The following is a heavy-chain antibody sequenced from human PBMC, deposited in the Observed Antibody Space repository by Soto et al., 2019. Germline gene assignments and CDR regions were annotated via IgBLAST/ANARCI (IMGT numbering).Heavy chain of an antibody. CDR2: ISSGSSYI. Sequence: EVQLVESGGGLVKPGGSLRLSCAASGFIFSSYSMNWVRQAPGKGLEWVSSISSGSSYIYYADSVKGRFTVTSDNAKHSLYLQMNGLRAEETAVYYCARDSSHYGANSDFDYWGQGTLVTVSS. D-gene: IGHD4-17*01. CDR1: GFIFSSYS. J-gene: IGHJ4*02. CDR3: ARDSSHYGANSDFDY. V-gene: IGHV3-21*01.